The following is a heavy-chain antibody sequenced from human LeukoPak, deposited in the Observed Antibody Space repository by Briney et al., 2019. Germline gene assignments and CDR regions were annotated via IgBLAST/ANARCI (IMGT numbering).Heavy chain of an antibody. J-gene: IGHJ4*02. Sequence: SETLSLTCTVSGGSISSSGYYWGWIRQPPGKGLEWIGSIYYSGSTYYDPSLKSRVTISVDTSKNQFSLKLSSVTAADTAVYYCARSSTGSYFDYWGQGTLVTVSS. V-gene: IGHV4-39*07. D-gene: IGHD3-3*02. CDR1: GGSISSSGYY. CDR3: ARSSTGSYFDY. CDR2: IYYSGST.